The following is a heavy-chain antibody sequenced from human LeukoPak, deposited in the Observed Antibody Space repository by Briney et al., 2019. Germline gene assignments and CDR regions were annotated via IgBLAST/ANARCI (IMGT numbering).Heavy chain of an antibody. CDR2: ISSSSSYI. D-gene: IGHD3-3*01. J-gene: IGHJ3*02. CDR3: ARTGREYYDFWSGYSHDAFDI. CDR1: GFTFSSYS. Sequence: GGSLRLSCAASGFTFSSYSMNWVRQAPGKGLEWVSSISSSSSYIYYADSVKGRFTISRDNAKNSLYLQMNSLRAEDTAVYYCARTGREYYDFWSGYSHDAFDIWGQGTMVTVSS. V-gene: IGHV3-21*01.